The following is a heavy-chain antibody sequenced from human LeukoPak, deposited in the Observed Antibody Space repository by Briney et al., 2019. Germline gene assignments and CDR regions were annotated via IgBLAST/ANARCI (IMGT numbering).Heavy chain of an antibody. CDR2: LSGSGGTT. Sequence: PGGSLRLSCAASGFTFSTYGMGWVRQAPGKGLEWVSALSGSGGTTYYADSVKGRFTISRDNSRNTLSLQMNSLRADDTAVYYCAKDRTGTTGADWSDPWGQGTPVTVSS. D-gene: IGHD1-1*01. CDR1: GFTFSTYG. CDR3: AKDRTGTTGADWSDP. J-gene: IGHJ5*02. V-gene: IGHV3-23*01.